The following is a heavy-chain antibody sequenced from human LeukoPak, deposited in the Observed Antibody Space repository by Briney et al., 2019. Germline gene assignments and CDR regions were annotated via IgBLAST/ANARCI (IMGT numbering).Heavy chain of an antibody. CDR1: GGSFSGYY. CDR3: ARRYYYGSRSYPYYYYYYMDV. Sequence: SETLSLTCAVYGGSFSGYYWSWIRQPPGKGLEWIGEINHSGSTNYNPSLKSRVTISVDTSKNQFSLKLSSVTAADTAVYYCARRYYYGSRSYPYYYYYYMDVWGKGTTVTVSS. CDR2: INHSGST. V-gene: IGHV4-34*01. J-gene: IGHJ6*03. D-gene: IGHD3-10*01.